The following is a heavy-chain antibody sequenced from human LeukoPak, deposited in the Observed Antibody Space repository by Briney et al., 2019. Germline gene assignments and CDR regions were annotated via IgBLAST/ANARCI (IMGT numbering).Heavy chain of an antibody. Sequence: SETLSLTCTVSGGSISSSSYYWGWIRQPPGKGLEWIGSIYYSGSTYYNPSLKSRVTISVDTSKNQFSLKLSSATAADTAVYYCARHTYDSSGYYTAFDIWGRGTMVTVSS. D-gene: IGHD3-22*01. CDR1: GGSISSSSYY. CDR3: ARHTYDSSGYYTAFDI. CDR2: IYYSGST. V-gene: IGHV4-39*01. J-gene: IGHJ3*02.